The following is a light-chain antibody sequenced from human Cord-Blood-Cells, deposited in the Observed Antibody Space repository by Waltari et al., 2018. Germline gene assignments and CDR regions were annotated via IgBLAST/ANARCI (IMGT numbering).Light chain of an antibody. Sequence: DIQMTQSPSSLSASVGDRVTITCQASKDISNYLNWYQQKPGKDPKLLIYDASNLETGVPSRFSGRGSGTDFTFTISSLQPEDIATYYCQQYDNLPLTFGGGTKVEIK. CDR1: KDISNY. CDR2: DAS. J-gene: IGKJ4*01. CDR3: QQYDNLPLT. V-gene: IGKV1-33*01.